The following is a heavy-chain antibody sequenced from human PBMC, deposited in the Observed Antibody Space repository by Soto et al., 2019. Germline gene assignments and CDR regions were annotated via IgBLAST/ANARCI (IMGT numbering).Heavy chain of an antibody. Sequence: SETLSLTCTVSGGSISSYYWSWIRQPPGKGLEWIGYIYYSGSTNYNPSLRSRVTISVDTSKNQFSLKLSSVTAADTAVYYCARDGVAARPGYYGMDVWGQGTTVTVSS. J-gene: IGHJ6*02. CDR3: ARDGVAARPGYYGMDV. CDR1: GGSISSYY. D-gene: IGHD6-6*01. CDR2: IYYSGST. V-gene: IGHV4-59*01.